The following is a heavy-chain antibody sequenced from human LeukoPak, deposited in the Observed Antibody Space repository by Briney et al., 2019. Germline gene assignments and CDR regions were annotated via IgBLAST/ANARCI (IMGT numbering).Heavy chain of an antibody. Sequence: KSGGSLRLSCAASGFTFSSYAMSWVRQAPGKGLEWVSAISGSGGSTYYADSVKGRFTISRDNSKNTLYLQMNSLRAEDTAVYYCAKVGGSYPFFDYWGQGTLVTVSS. CDR3: AKVGGSYPFFDY. CDR1: GFTFSSYA. J-gene: IGHJ4*02. CDR2: ISGSGGST. V-gene: IGHV3-23*01. D-gene: IGHD1-26*01.